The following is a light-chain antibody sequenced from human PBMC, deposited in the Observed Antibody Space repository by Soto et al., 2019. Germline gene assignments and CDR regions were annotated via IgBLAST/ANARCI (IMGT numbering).Light chain of an antibody. Sequence: DIQMTQSPSSLSASVGDRVTSTCRASQSISTYLNWYQQRPGKAPNLLIYAASTLQSGVPSRFSGSGSGTGFSLTISSLQPEDFATYYCQHNYNTALAFGQGTKVDIK. CDR3: QHNYNTALA. V-gene: IGKV1-39*01. J-gene: IGKJ1*01. CDR2: AAS. CDR1: QSISTY.